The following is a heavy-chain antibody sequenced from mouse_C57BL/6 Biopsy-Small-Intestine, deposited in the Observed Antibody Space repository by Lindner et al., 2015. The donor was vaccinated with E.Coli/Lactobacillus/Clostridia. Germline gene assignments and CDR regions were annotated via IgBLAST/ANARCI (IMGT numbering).Heavy chain of an antibody. CDR2: INPSSGYT. D-gene: IGHD1-2*01. J-gene: IGHJ2*01. V-gene: IGHV1-7*01. CDR3: ARWSYGLDPYFDY. CDR1: GYTFTSYW. Sequence: VQLQESGAELAKPGASVKLSCKASGYTFTSYWMHWVKQRPGQGLEWIGYINPSSGYTKYNQKFKDKATLTADKSSSTAYMQLSSLTYEDSAVYYCARWSYGLDPYFDYWGQGTTLTVSS.